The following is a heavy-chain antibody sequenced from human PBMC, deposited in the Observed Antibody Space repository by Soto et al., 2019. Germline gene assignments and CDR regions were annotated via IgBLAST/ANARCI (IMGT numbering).Heavy chain of an antibody. CDR2: IMPGSSHI. D-gene: IGHD2-2*01. V-gene: IGHV3-48*01. Sequence: LRLSCAASGFTFSIYSMNWVRQAPGKGLEWVSYIMPGSSHIFYADSVKGRFTISRDNSKNTLYLQMNSLRAEDTAVYYCAKEVVPAAKYYYYGMDVWGQGTTVTVSS. J-gene: IGHJ6*02. CDR3: AKEVVPAAKYYYYGMDV. CDR1: GFTFSIYS.